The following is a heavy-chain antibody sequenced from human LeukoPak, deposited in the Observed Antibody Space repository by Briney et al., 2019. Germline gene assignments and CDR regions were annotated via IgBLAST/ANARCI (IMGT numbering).Heavy chain of an antibody. J-gene: IGHJ5*02. D-gene: IGHD3-3*01. CDR2: INPSGGST. V-gene: IGHV1-46*01. CDR3: ARDRNTIFGVAHNWFDP. Sequence: ASVKVSCKASGYTFTSYYMHWVRQAPGQGLEWMGIINPSGGSTSYAQKFQGRVTMTRDTSTSTAYMELSSLRSEDTAVYYCARDRNTIFGVAHNWFDPWGQGTLVTVSS. CDR1: GYTFTSYY.